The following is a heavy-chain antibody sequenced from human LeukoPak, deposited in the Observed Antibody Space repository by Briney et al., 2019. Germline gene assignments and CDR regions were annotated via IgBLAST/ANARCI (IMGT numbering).Heavy chain of an antibody. Sequence: GGSLRLSCAASGFTFSSYWMHWVRHAPGKGLVWVSRINSDGSSTSYADSVKGRFTISRDNAKNTLYLQMNSLRAEDTAVYYCAMKEYSSSSFDYWGQGTLVTVSS. CDR1: GFTFSSYW. CDR3: AMKEYSSSSFDY. D-gene: IGHD6-6*01. CDR2: INSDGSST. V-gene: IGHV3-74*01. J-gene: IGHJ4*02.